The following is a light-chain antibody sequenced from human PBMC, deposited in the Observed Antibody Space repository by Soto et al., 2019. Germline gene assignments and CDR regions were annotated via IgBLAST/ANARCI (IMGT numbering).Light chain of an antibody. CDR2: GAS. Sequence: EIGMTQTPATLSVSPGTRATLSCRASQSVSSNLAWYQQKPGQAPRLLIYGASTRATGIPARFSGSGSGTDFTLTISSLEPEDFAVYYCQQRSNWPITFGQGTRL. CDR1: QSVSSN. V-gene: IGKV3-11*01. CDR3: QQRSNWPIT. J-gene: IGKJ5*01.